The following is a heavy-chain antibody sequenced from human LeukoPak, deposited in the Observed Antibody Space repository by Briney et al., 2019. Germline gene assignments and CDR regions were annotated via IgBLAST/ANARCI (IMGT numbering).Heavy chain of an antibody. D-gene: IGHD3-16*01. Sequence: SETLSLTCTVSGGSISSYYWSWIRQPPGEGLEWIGYIYYSGSTNYNPSLKSRVTISVDTSKNQFSLKLSSVTAADTAVYYCARDPTPHYVNYYYGMDVWGQGTTVTVSS. V-gene: IGHV4-59*01. CDR1: GGSISSYY. J-gene: IGHJ6*02. CDR3: ARDPTPHYVNYYYGMDV. CDR2: IYYSGST.